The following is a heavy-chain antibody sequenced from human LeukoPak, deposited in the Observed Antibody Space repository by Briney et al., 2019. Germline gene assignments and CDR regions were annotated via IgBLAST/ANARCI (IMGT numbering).Heavy chain of an antibody. V-gene: IGHV4-39*01. Sequence: SETLSLTCTVSGGSISSSSYYWGWIRQPPGKGLEWIGSIYYSGSTYYNPSLKSRVTISVDTSKNQFSLKLSSVTAVDTAVYYCARHHGLTIFGVAEGPMDVWGQGTTVTVSS. CDR2: IYYSGST. D-gene: IGHD3-3*01. CDR1: GGSISSSSYY. CDR3: ARHHGLTIFGVAEGPMDV. J-gene: IGHJ6*02.